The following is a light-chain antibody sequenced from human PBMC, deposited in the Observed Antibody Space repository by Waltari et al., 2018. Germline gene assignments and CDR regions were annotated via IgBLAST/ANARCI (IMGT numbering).Light chain of an antibody. V-gene: IGLV2-11*01. Sequence: QSALTQPRSVSASPGQSVTISCIGTSSDVGGYDYVSWYQQHPGKAPKLMIYDVSMRPSGVPDRFSGSKSGNTASLTISGLKADDEADYYCCSYAGSYTVIFGGGTKLTVL. CDR1: SSDVGGYDY. CDR3: CSYAGSYTVI. CDR2: DVS. J-gene: IGLJ2*01.